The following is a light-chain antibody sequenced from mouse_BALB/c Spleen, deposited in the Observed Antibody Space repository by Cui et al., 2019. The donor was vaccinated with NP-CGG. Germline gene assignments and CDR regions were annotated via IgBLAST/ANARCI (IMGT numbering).Light chain of an antibody. Sequence: QAVVTQESALTTSPGETVTLTCHSSTVAVTTSNYANWVQEKPDHLFTGLIGGTNNRAPGVPSRFSGSLIGDKAALTITGAQTEDEAIYFCALWYSNHWVFGGGTKLSVL. CDR2: GTN. CDR1: TVAVTTSNY. CDR3: ALWYSNHWV. J-gene: IGLJ1*01. V-gene: IGLV1*01.